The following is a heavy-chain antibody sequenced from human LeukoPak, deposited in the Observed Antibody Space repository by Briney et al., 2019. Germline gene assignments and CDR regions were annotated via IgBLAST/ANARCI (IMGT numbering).Heavy chain of an antibody. D-gene: IGHD3-22*01. J-gene: IGHJ4*02. CDR1: GYTFSNYG. V-gene: IGHV1-18*01. CDR3: ARSHSSSLRAPFCC. Sequence: ASVTVSCKASGYTFSNYGIIWVRQAPGKGLEWMGWINPYNGNTNFGQKVQGRLTMTTDTTTRTAYMELRNLRSDDTAVYYCARSHSSSLRAPFCCWGQGTLVTVSS. CDR2: INPYNGNT.